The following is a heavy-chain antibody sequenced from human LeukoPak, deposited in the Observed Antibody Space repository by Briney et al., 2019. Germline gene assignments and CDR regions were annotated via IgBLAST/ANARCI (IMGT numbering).Heavy chain of an antibody. CDR3: AKRSAGPGESNYYYYMDV. J-gene: IGHJ6*03. D-gene: IGHD3-10*01. CDR2: IRYDGSNK. V-gene: IGHV3-30*02. Sequence: RGSLRLSCAASGFTFSSYGMHWVRQAPGKGLEWVAFIRYDGSNKYYADSVEGRFTISRDNSKNTLYLQMNSLRAEDTAVYYCAKRSAGPGESNYYYYMDVWGKGTTVTVSS. CDR1: GFTFSSYG.